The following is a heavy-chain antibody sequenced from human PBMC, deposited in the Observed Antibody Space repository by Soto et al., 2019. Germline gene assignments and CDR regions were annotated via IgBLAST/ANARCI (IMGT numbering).Heavy chain of an antibody. V-gene: IGHV3-33*01. CDR1: GVIFSNFG. CDR3: AGFYVAAGAAPLEY. J-gene: IGHJ4*02. Sequence: VGSLRLSCAASGVIFSNFGMHWVRQAPGKGLEWVGIIWHDGSNKYYADSVEGRFTISRDNSKNTVYLQMNSLRGEDTGIYYCAGFYVAAGAAPLEYWGQGTLVTVSS. D-gene: IGHD1-26*01. CDR2: IWHDGSNK.